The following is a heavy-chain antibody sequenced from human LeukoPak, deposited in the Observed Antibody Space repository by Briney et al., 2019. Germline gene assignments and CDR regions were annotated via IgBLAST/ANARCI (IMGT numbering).Heavy chain of an antibody. CDR1: GFTFSSYS. V-gene: IGHV3-21*01. J-gene: IGHJ4*02. D-gene: IGHD6-19*01. CDR3: DPGEPSSGWYVFDY. CDR2: ISSSSSYI. Sequence: GGSLRLSCAASGFTFSSYSMNWVHQAPRKGLEWVSSISSSSSYIYYADSVKGRFTISRDNAKNSLYLQMNSLRAEYTAVYYCDPGEPSSGWYVFDYWGQGTLVTVSS.